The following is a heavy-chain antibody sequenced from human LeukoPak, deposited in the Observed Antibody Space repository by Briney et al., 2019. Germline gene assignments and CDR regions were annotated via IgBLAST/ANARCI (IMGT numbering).Heavy chain of an antibody. CDR1: GGTLSSYA. V-gene: IGHV1-69*13. CDR3: ARVPYYDILTGYYGADY. J-gene: IGHJ4*02. CDR2: IIPSFGTT. Sequence: GASVKVSCKASGGTLSSYAISWVRQAPGQGLEWMGGIIPSFGTTNYAQRYQGRITISADESTSTAYMELSSLRSEDTAVYYCARVPYYDILTGYYGADYWGQGSLVTVSS. D-gene: IGHD3-9*01.